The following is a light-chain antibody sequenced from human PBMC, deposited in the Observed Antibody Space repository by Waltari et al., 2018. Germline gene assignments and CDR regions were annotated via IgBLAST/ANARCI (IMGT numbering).Light chain of an antibody. CDR1: QSVSSSY. V-gene: IGKV3-20*01. J-gene: IGKJ2*01. CDR3: QQYGSSPPGT. Sequence: ELVLTQSPGTLSLSPGARATLSCRASQSVSSSYLAWYQQKPGQAPRLLIYGASSRATGIPDRFSGSGSGTDFTLTISRLEPEDFAVHYCQQYGSSPPGTFGQGTKLEIK. CDR2: GAS.